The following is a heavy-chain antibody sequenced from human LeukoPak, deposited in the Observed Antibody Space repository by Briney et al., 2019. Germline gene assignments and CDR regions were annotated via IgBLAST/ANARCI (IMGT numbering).Heavy chain of an antibody. V-gene: IGHV1-69*13. J-gene: IGHJ4*02. CDR1: GGTFSSYA. CDR3: ARDHSGCLDY. CDR2: IIPIFGTA. D-gene: IGHD5-12*01. Sequence: VASVKVSCKASGGTFSSYAISWVRQAPGQGLEWMGGIIPIFGTANYAQKFQGRVTITADESTSAAYMELSSLRSEDTAVYHCARDHSGCLDYWGQGTLVTVSS.